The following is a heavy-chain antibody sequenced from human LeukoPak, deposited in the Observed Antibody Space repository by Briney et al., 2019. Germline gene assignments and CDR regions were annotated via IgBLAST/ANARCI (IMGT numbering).Heavy chain of an antibody. Sequence: GGSLRLSCAASGFSFSSYEMNWVRQAPGKGPEWVAYFAGSDTTKYYADSVRGRFTISRDNAKKSLYLQMNSLRAEDTALYYCTTLGYHLDSWGQGTLVTVSS. CDR2: FAGSDTTK. CDR1: GFSFSSYE. J-gene: IGHJ4*02. CDR3: TTLGYHLDS. D-gene: IGHD3-22*01. V-gene: IGHV3-48*03.